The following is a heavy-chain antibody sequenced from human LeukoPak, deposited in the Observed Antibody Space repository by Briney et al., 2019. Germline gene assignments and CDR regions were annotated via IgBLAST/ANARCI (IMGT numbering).Heavy chain of an antibody. D-gene: IGHD1-7*01. J-gene: IGHJ4*02. CDR1: GFTFSSYE. Sequence: GGSLRLSCAASGFTFSSYEMNWVRQAPGKGLEWDSYISTSGNTRYYADSVKGRFTISRDNAKNSLYLQMNSLRVEDTAVYYCARELSGTTSYYFDYWGQGTLVTVSS. V-gene: IGHV3-48*03. CDR3: ARELSGTTSYYFDY. CDR2: ISTSGNTR.